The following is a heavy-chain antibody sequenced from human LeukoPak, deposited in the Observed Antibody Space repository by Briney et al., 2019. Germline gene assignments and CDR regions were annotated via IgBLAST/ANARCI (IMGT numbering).Heavy chain of an antibody. CDR2: INHSGST. Sequence: SESLSLTCGVYGGSSSGYYWSWIRQPPGKGLEWIGEINHSGSTNYNPSLKSRVTISVDTSKNQFSLRLNSVTAADTAMYYCAKSGGYGLIDYWGQGTLVTVSS. CDR1: GGSSSGYY. D-gene: IGHD1-26*01. CDR3: AKSGGYGLIDY. V-gene: IGHV4-34*01. J-gene: IGHJ4*02.